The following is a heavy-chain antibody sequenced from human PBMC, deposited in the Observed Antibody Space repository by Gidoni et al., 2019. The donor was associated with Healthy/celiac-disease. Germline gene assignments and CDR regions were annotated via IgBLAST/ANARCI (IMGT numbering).Heavy chain of an antibody. CDR1: GGSISSSSYY. Sequence: VSGGSISSSSYYWGWIHQPPGKGLEWIGSIYYSGSTYYNPSLKSRVTISVDTSKNQFSLKLSSVTAADTAVYYCARRRYYYDSSGIDYWGQGTLVTVSS. D-gene: IGHD3-22*01. J-gene: IGHJ4*02. CDR2: IYYSGST. V-gene: IGHV4-39*01. CDR3: ARRRYYYDSSGIDY.